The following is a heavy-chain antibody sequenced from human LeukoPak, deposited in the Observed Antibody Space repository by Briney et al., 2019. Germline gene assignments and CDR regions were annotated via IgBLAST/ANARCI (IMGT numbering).Heavy chain of an antibody. J-gene: IGHJ4*02. CDR2: IYHSGST. D-gene: IGHD1-26*01. Sequence: SETLSLTCTVSGYSISSGYYWGWIRQPPGKGLERIGSIYHSGSTYYNPSLKSRATISVDTSKNQFSLKLSSVTAADTAVYYCASLRERSYYARGFDYWGQGTLVTVSS. CDR3: ASLRERSYYARGFDY. CDR1: GYSISSGYY. V-gene: IGHV4-38-2*02.